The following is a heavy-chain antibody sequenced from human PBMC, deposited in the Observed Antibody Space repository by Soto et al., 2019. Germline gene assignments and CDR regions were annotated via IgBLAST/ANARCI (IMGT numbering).Heavy chain of an antibody. J-gene: IGHJ3*01. CDR3: VRWATTTGWFDAFDF. Sequence: GGSLRLSCVASGFNISSHVMHCVRQAPGKGLEWVSFIWDDGREKYYADSVEGRFLISRDNSKNTMNLQVKSLRPEDTALYYCVRWATTTGWFDAFDFCGRGTLV. CDR2: IWDDGREK. CDR1: GFNISSHV. V-gene: IGHV3-33*03. D-gene: IGHD6-19*01.